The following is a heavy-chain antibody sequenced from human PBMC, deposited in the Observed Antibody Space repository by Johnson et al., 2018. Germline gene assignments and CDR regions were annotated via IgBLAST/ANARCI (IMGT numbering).Heavy chain of an antibody. CDR1: GFTFSSYD. V-gene: IGHV3-13*01. D-gene: IGHD2-21*01. J-gene: IGHJ3*02. Sequence: VQLVESGGGLVQPGGSLGLSCAASGFTFSSYDMFWVRQVIGKGLEWVSAIGTAADTYYSTSVKGRFTISSENAKNSFFLPMNSLTAGDTAVYFCARGRDGGFDIWGQGTMVTVSS. CDR2: IGTAADT. CDR3: ARGRDGGFDI.